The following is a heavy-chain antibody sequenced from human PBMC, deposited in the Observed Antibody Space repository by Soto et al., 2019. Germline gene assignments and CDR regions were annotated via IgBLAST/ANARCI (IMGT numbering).Heavy chain of an antibody. D-gene: IGHD5-12*01. Sequence: QVQLVQSGAEVKKPGASVKVSCKASGYTFTTYYMHWVQQAPGQGLEWMGVINPSGGSTSYAQKFQGRVTVTRDTSTSTLYMELSSLRSEDTAVYYCAREGDGYNLGPSVDFDYWGQGTLVTVSS. CDR1: GYTFTTYY. J-gene: IGHJ4*02. CDR3: AREGDGYNLGPSVDFDY. CDR2: INPSGGST. V-gene: IGHV1-46*01.